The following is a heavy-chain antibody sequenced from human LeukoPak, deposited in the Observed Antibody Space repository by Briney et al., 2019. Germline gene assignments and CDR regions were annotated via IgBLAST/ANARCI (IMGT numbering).Heavy chain of an antibody. CDR1: GFTFSSYD. CDR3: ARDLMRASYGDWYFDL. CDR2: IGTAGDT. J-gene: IGHJ2*01. V-gene: IGHV3-13*04. D-gene: IGHD5-18*01. Sequence: GGSLRLSCAASGFTFSSYDMHWVRQATGKGLEWVSAIGTAGDTYYPGSVKGRFTISRENAKNSLYLQMNSLRAGDTAVYYCARDLMRASYGDWYFDLWGRGTLVTVPS.